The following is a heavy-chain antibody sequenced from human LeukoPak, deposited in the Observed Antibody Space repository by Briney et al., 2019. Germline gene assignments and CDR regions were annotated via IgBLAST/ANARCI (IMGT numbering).Heavy chain of an antibody. V-gene: IGHV4-39*01. CDR3: ARHGTISSESYFDY. J-gene: IGHJ4*02. D-gene: IGHD1-14*01. CDR2: IDYSGTT. CDR1: GGSMRSTSYY. Sequence: SETLSLTCTVSGGSMRSTSYYWGWIRQAPGKGLEWIGTIDYSGTTYYNPSLKSRVTKSVDTSKNQFSLHLSSVTAADTAVYYCARHGTISSESYFDYWGQGALVTVSS.